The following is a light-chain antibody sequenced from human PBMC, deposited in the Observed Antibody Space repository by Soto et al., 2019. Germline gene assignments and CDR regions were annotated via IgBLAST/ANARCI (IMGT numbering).Light chain of an antibody. J-gene: IGKJ4*01. CDR3: QQYNSYPVS. CDR1: QGISNH. CDR2: AAS. V-gene: IGKV1-16*02. Sequence: DIRMTQSPSSLSASVGDRVTITCRASQGISNHLAWFQQKPGKAPKSLISAASSLQSGVPSKFSGSGSGTDFTLTISSLQTEDFATYYCQQYNSYPVSFGGGTKVEIK.